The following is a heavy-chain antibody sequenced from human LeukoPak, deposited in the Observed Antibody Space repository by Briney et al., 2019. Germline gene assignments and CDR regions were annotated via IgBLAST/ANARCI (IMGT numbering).Heavy chain of an antibody. CDR3: ARRKTQYYYYYYMDV. CDR1: GYTFTGYY. V-gene: IGHV1-2*02. CDR2: INPNSGGT. Sequence: ASVKVSCKASGYTFTGYYMHWVRQAPGQGLEWMGWINPNSGGTNYAQKFQGRVTMTRDTSISTAYMELSRLRSDDTAVYYCARRKTQYYYYYYMDVWGKGTTVTVSS. J-gene: IGHJ6*03.